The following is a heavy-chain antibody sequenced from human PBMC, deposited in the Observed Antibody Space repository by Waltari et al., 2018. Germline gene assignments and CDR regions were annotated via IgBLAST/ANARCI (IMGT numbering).Heavy chain of an antibody. D-gene: IGHD4-17*01. V-gene: IGHV1-69*05. J-gene: IGHJ3*02. CDR3: ARDGGNNYGGNSGSDAFDI. Sequence: QVQLVQSGAEVKKPGSSVKVSCKASGGTFSSYAISWVRQAPGQGLEWMGGIIPIFGTANYAQKFQGRVTITTDESTSTAYMELSSLRSEDTAVYYCARDGGNNYGGNSGSDAFDIWGQGTMVIVSS. CDR1: GGTFSSYA. CDR2: IIPIFGTA.